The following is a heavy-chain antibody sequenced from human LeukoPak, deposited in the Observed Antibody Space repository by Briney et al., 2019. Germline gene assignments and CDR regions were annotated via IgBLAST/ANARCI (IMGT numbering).Heavy chain of an antibody. CDR2: ISGSGGST. Sequence: GGSLRLSCAASVFTLSSYAMSWVRQAPGKGLEWVSAISGSGGSTYYADSVEGRFTISRDNSKNTLYLQMNSLRAEDTAVYYCAKAGVGGSCYVSWGQGTLVTVSS. J-gene: IGHJ5*02. CDR3: AKAGVGGSCYVS. V-gene: IGHV3-23*01. D-gene: IGHD2-15*01. CDR1: VFTLSSYA.